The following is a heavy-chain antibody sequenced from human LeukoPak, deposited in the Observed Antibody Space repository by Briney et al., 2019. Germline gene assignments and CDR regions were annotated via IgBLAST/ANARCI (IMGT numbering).Heavy chain of an antibody. CDR1: GFAFSSYW. V-gene: IGHV3-7*01. Sequence: GGSLSLSCAASGFAFSSYWASWVRQAPGKGLEWVANIDQDGSSQNYVDSVRGRFTISRDNAKNSVYLQMNSLRAEDTAVYYCARSLWPEDYWGPGILVTVSS. D-gene: IGHD3-10*01. CDR2: IDQDGSSQ. J-gene: IGHJ4*02. CDR3: ARSLWPEDY.